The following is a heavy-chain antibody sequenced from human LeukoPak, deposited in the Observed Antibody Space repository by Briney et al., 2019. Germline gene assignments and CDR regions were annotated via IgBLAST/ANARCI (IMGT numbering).Heavy chain of an antibody. V-gene: IGHV4-30-4*01. CDR1: GGSISSGDYY. CDR3: ARERLAVAGHYFDY. Sequence: SRTLSLTCTVPGGSISSGDYYWSWIRQPPGKGLEWIGYIYYSGSTYYNPSLKSRVTISVDTSKNQFPLKLSSVTAADTAVYYCARERLAVAGHYFDYWGQGTLVTVSS. CDR2: IYYSGST. J-gene: IGHJ4*02. D-gene: IGHD6-19*01.